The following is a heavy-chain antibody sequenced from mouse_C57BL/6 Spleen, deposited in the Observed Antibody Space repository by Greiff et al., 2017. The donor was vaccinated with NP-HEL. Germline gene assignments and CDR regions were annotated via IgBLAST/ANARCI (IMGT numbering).Heavy chain of an antibody. CDR3: ARREDYGSSWFAY. D-gene: IGHD1-1*01. CDR1: GYTFTSYW. CDR2: IDPSDSET. Sequence: VQLQQPGAELVRPGSSVKLSCKASGYTFTSYWMHWVKQRPIQGLEWIGNIDPSDSETHYNQKFKDKATLTVDKSSSTAYMQLSSLTSEDSAVYYCARREDYGSSWFAYWGQGTLVTVSA. J-gene: IGHJ3*01. V-gene: IGHV1-52*01.